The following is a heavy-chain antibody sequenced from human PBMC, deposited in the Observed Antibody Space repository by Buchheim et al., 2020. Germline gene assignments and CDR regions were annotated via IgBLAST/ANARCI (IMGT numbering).Heavy chain of an antibody. CDR2: IHHSGRT. J-gene: IGHJ5*01. CDR3: ARVDSLITDVKSKWFDS. V-gene: IGHV4-4*03. D-gene: IGHD3-10*01. Sequence: QVQLQESGPRQVKPPGTLSLTCAVSGGSINSATWWSWVRQTPGKGLEWIGEIHHSGRTNYNPSLKSRVTMSMDKSKNHFSLKLSSVTAADTAVYYCARVDSLITDVKSKWFDSWGQGTL. CDR1: GGSINSATW.